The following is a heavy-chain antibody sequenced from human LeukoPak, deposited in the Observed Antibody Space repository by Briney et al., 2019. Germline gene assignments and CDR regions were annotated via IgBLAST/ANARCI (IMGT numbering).Heavy chain of an antibody. J-gene: IGHJ4*02. CDR1: GFTFSTYA. D-gene: IGHD2-15*01. CDR3: AKGVGGYYFDY. V-gene: IGHV3-23*01. CDR2: ISGGGDT. Sequence: GGSLRLSCAASGFTFSTYAMSWVRQAPGKGLEWISIISGGGDTYYADSVKGRFTISRDNSKNTLDLQMSSLRAEDTAVYYCAKGVGGYYFDYWGQGTLVTVSS.